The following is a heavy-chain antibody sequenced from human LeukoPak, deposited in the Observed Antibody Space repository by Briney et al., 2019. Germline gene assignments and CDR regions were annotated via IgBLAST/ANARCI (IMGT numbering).Heavy chain of an antibody. CDR3: AKVRGGRFSEWLSHPHYFDY. CDR2: ISGSGGST. CDR1: GFTFSSYA. V-gene: IGHV3-23*01. D-gene: IGHD3-3*01. Sequence: PGGSLRLSCAASGFTFSSYAMSWVRQAPGKGLEWVSAISGSGGSTYYADSVKGRFTISRDNSKNTLYLQMNSLRAEDTAVYYCAKVRGGRFSEWLSHPHYFDYWGQGTLVTVSS. J-gene: IGHJ4*02.